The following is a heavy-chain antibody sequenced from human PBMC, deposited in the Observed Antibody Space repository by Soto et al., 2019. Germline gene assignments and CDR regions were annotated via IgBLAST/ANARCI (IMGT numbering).Heavy chain of an antibody. D-gene: IGHD3-10*01. CDR1: GGTFSSYA. Sequence: QVQLVQSGAEVTKPGSSVKVSCKASGGTFSSYAISWVRQAPGQGLEWMGGIITNFGTANYAQKSKGRVTITADASTSTAYMELSSLRSEDTAVYYCARCPYYYGSGSSEGPYFYGMDVWGQGSTVTVSS. CDR3: ARCPYYYGSGSSEGPYFYGMDV. CDR2: IITNFGTA. J-gene: IGHJ6*02. V-gene: IGHV1-69*01.